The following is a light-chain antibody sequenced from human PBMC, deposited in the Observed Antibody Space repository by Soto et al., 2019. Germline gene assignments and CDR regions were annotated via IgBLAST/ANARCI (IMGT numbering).Light chain of an antibody. CDR1: SSDVGAYNY. V-gene: IGLV2-14*03. CDR3: SSYASSRPFVV. CDR2: DVN. J-gene: IGLJ2*01. Sequence: QSALTQPASVSGSPGQSITISCTGTSSDVGAYNYVSWYQQHPGKAPKLMIYDVNIRPSGVSNRFSGSKSGNTASLTISGLQAEHESDYYCSSYASSRPFVVFGGGTKLTVL.